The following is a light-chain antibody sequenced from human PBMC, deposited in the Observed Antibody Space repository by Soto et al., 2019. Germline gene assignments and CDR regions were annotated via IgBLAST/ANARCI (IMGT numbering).Light chain of an antibody. Sequence: SYELPQPPSVSVAPGTTARLTCGGNNIGSKSVHWYQQKPGQAPVLVIYYDSDRPSGIPERFSGSNSGNTATLTISRVEAGDEADYYCQVWDSSSDHVVFGGGTKLTVL. V-gene: IGLV3-21*04. CDR2: YDS. J-gene: IGLJ2*01. CDR3: QVWDSSSDHVV. CDR1: NIGSKS.